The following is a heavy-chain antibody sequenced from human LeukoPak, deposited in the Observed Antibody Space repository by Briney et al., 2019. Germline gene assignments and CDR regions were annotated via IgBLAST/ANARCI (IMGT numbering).Heavy chain of an antibody. Sequence: GGSLRLSCAASGFTFSSYTMSWVRQAPGKGLEWVSGLSGSGITTYYADSVKGRFTISRDNSKNTLYLQMNSLRAEDTAVYYCARASWVSDPDAVRWGQGTLVTVSS. CDR2: LSGSGITT. D-gene: IGHD3-10*01. CDR3: ARASWVSDPDAVR. V-gene: IGHV3-23*01. CDR1: GFTFSSYT. J-gene: IGHJ4*02.